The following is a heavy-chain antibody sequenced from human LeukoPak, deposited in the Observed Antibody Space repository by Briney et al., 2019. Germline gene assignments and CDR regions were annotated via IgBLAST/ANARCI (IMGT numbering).Heavy chain of an antibody. J-gene: IGHJ5*02. CDR2: ISAYNGNT. D-gene: IGHD2-15*01. CDR1: GYTFTSYG. Sequence: ASVKVSCKASGYTFTSYGISWVRPAPGQGLEWMGWISAYNGNTNYAQKLQGRVTMTTDTSTSTAYMELRSLRSDDTAVYYCARVRHIVVVVAATPELRKDRWFDPWGQGTLVTVSS. CDR3: ARVRHIVVVVAATPELRKDRWFDP. V-gene: IGHV1-18*01.